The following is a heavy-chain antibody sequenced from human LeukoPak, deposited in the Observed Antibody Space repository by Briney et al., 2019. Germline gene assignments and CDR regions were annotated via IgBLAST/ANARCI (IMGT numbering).Heavy chain of an antibody. Sequence: GGSLRLSCAASGFTVSSNYMSWVRQAPGKGLEWVSAIGTAGDTFYPGSVKGRFTISRENAKKSLFLQMNSLRAEDTAVYYCAKDPLWVATTGSLDYWGQGTLVTVSS. J-gene: IGHJ4*02. CDR3: AKDPLWVATTGSLDY. CDR2: IGTAGDT. V-gene: IGHV3-13*01. CDR1: GFTVSSNY. D-gene: IGHD6-13*01.